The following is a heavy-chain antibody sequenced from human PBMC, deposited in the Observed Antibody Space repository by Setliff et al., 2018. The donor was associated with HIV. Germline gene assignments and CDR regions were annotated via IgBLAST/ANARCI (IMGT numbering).Heavy chain of an antibody. D-gene: IGHD3-10*01. CDR2: SYYSGSI. J-gene: IGHJ4*02. V-gene: IGHV4-59*01. Sequence: SETLSLTCTVSGGSMTVYYWTWIRQAPGKGLEWIGNSYYSGSINSNPSLKSRVPILVDPSKRQFSLHLTSVTAADTAVYYCARGNYYSSGLDFWGRGPLVTVSS. CDR3: ARGNYYSSGLDF. CDR1: GGSMTVYY.